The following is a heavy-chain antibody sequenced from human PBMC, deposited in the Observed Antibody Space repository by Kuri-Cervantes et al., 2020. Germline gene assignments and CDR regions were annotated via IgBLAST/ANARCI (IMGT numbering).Heavy chain of an antibody. Sequence: SETLSLTCTVSGGSISSYYWSWIRQPAGKGLEWIGRIYTSGSTNYNPSLKSRVTMSVDTSKNQFSLKLSSVTAADTAVYYCARDQEAHVLRYFDWPPSFDYWGQGTLVTISS. J-gene: IGHJ4*02. CDR2: IYTSGST. V-gene: IGHV4-4*07. CDR3: ARDQEAHVLRYFDWPPSFDY. D-gene: IGHD3-9*01. CDR1: GGSISSYY.